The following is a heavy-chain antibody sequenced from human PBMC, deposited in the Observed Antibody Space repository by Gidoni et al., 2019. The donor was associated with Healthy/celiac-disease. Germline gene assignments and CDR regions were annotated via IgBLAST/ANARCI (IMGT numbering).Heavy chain of an antibody. CDR3: AREGGGNWGTSGGRGGGYYYYGMDV. CDR1: GFTFSSYG. Sequence: QVQLVESGGGVVQPGRSLRLSCAASGFTFSSYGMHGVRQAPGKGLEWWVVKCNVGSKKIHADALKCRFTISEENSKNTLYLQMTSLRAGETALYYCAREGGGNWGTSGGRGGGYYYYGMDVWGQGTTVTVSS. J-gene: IGHJ6*02. CDR2: KCNVGSKK. V-gene: IGHV3-33*01. D-gene: IGHD2-2*01.